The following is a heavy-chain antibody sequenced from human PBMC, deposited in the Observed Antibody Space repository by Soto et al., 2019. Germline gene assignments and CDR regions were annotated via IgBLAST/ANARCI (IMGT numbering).Heavy chain of an antibody. CDR1: GYTFTSYG. CDR2: INIYSGDA. D-gene: IGHD3-22*01. J-gene: IGHJ4*02. V-gene: IGHV1-18*01. Sequence: QVRLEQSGPEVKKTGASVKVSCKASGYTFTSYGISWVRQAPGQGLEWMGWINIYSGDANYAQSFQYRVTMTSDTATSTVYMEMRTLRSDDTAVYYCARALYYYDNSGLAYWGQGTLVTVSS. CDR3: ARALYYYDNSGLAY.